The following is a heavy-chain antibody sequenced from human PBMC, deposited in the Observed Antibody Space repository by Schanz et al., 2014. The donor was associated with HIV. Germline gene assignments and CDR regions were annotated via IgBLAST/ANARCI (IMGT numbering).Heavy chain of an antibody. V-gene: IGHV1-8*01. CDR3: ASDLSVYSSSSSV. Sequence: QVRLVQSGAEVKNPGASVKVSCKASGYTFSSYDINWVRQATGQGLEWMGWMNPNSGHTGYAQKFQGRVTMTRDTSISTAYMELSRLRSDDTAVYYCASDLSVYSSSSSVWGQGTTVTVSS. J-gene: IGHJ6*02. CDR1: GYTFSSYD. CDR2: MNPNSGHT. D-gene: IGHD6-13*01.